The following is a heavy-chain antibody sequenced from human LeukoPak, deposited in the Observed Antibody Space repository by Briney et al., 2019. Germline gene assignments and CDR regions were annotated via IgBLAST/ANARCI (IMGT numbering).Heavy chain of an antibody. Sequence: GASVKVSCKASGYTFTGYYMHWVRQAPGQGLEWMGWISPNSGGTNYAQKFQGWVTMTRDTSISTAYMELSRLRSDDTAVYYCARALRQTYYDSSGYPDYWGQGTLVTVSS. CDR2: ISPNSGGT. V-gene: IGHV1-2*04. D-gene: IGHD3-22*01. J-gene: IGHJ4*02. CDR3: ARALRQTYYDSSGYPDY. CDR1: GYTFTGYY.